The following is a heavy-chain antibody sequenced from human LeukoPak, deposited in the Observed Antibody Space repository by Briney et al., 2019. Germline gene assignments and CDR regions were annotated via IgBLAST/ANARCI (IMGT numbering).Heavy chain of an antibody. D-gene: IGHD4-11*01. CDR3: ARSTVTTERAFDI. CDR1: GGSISSGGYY. V-gene: IGHV4-31*03. J-gene: IGHJ3*02. Sequence: PSETLSLTCTVSGGSISSGGYYWSWIRQHPGKGLEWIGYIYYSGSTYYNPSLKSRVTISVDTSKNQFSLKLSSVTAADTAVYYCARSTVTTERAFDIWGQGTMVTVSS. CDR2: IYYSGST.